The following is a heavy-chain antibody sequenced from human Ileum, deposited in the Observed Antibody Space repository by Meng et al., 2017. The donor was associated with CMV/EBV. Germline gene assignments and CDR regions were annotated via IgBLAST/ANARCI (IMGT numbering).Heavy chain of an antibody. V-gene: IGHV6-1*01. CDR3: ARIAWNVAAF. D-gene: IGHD1-1*01. Sequence: ISGDSVSSSTAAWNWIRQSPSRGLEWLGRTFYRSKWTNDYAVSVQGRITITPDISKNQFSLQLNSVTPDDTAVYYCARIAWNVAAFWGQGTLVTVS. CDR2: TFYRSKWTN. J-gene: IGHJ4*02. CDR1: GDSVSSSTAA.